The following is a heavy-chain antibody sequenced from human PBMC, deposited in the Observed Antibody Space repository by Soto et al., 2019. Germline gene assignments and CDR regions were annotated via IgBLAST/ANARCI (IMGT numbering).Heavy chain of an antibody. Sequence: ASVKVSCKASGYTFTSYDINWVRQATGQGLEWMGWMNPNSGNTGYAQKFQGRVTMTRNTSISTAYMELSSLRSEDTAVYYCARAVGIYSGIYYYYYGMDVWGQGTTVTVSS. CDR1: GYTFTSYD. D-gene: IGHD1-26*01. V-gene: IGHV1-8*01. J-gene: IGHJ6*02. CDR3: ARAVGIYSGIYYYYYGMDV. CDR2: MNPNSGNT.